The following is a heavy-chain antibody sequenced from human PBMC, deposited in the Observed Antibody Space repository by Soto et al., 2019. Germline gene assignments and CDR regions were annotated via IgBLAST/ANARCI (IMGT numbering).Heavy chain of an antibody. D-gene: IGHD1-26*01. V-gene: IGHV4-59*01. Sequence: PSATLSLTCTVSGGSISSYYWSWIRQPPGKGLEWIGYIYYSGSTNYNPSLKSRVTISVDTSKNQFSLKLSSVTAADTAVYYCARERGSPSPFDYWGQGTLVTVSS. CDR1: GGSISSYY. CDR3: ARERGSPSPFDY. J-gene: IGHJ4*02. CDR2: IYYSGST.